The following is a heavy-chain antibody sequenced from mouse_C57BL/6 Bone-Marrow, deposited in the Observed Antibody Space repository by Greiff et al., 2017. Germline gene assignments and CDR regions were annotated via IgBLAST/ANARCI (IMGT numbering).Heavy chain of an antibody. V-gene: IGHV1-19*01. Sequence: EVQLQQSGPVLVKPGASVKMSCKASGYPFTDYYMNWVKQSHGKSLEWIGVINPYNGGTSSNQKFKGKDTLTVDKSSSTAYMERNSLTSEDSAVYYCARETAAWFAYWGQGTLVTVSA. CDR2: INPYNGGT. J-gene: IGHJ3*01. CDR3: ARETAAWFAY. CDR1: GYPFTDYY.